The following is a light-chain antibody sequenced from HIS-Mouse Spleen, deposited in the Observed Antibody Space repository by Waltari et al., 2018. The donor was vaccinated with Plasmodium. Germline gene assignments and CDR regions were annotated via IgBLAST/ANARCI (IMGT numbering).Light chain of an antibody. CDR2: EVI. CDR1: SSDVGGYTY. CDR3: SSYAGSNNLV. V-gene: IGLV2-8*01. Sequence: QSALTPPPSASGSPGQSVTISCTGTSSDVGGYTYVSWDQQHPGKAPKLMMYEVIKRPSGVPDRFSGLQAEDEADYYCSSYAGSNNLVFGGGTKLTGL. J-gene: IGLJ2*01.